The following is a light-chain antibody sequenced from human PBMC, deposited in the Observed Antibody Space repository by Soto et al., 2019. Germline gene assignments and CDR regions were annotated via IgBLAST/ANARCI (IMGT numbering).Light chain of an antibody. CDR2: GAS. Sequence: EIVMTQSPATLSVSPGERATLSCRASQSVSSNLAWYQQKPGQAPRLLVYGASTRATGIPARFSGSGSGTQSTLTISSLQSEDFEVYYCQQHNNWPLTFGGGTKVDIK. J-gene: IGKJ4*01. V-gene: IGKV3-15*01. CDR1: QSVSSN. CDR3: QQHNNWPLT.